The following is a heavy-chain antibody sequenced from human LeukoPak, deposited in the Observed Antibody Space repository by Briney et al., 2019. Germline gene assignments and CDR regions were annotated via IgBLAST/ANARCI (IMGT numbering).Heavy chain of an antibody. Sequence: SETLSLTGTVSGCSISSGGYYWNWIRQHPEKILWRIGYIYYSGSTYYNPSLKSRGTISVDTSKNQFSLKLSSVTAADTAVDYCARALSGSYSDYFDYWGQGTLVTVSS. D-gene: IGHD1-26*01. CDR2: IYYSGST. CDR1: GCSISSGGYY. CDR3: ARALSGSYSDYFDY. V-gene: IGHV4-31*03. J-gene: IGHJ4*02.